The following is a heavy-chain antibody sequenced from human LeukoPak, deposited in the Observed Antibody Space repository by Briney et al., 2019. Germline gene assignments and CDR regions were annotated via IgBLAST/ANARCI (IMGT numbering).Heavy chain of an antibody. CDR3: ARVQQLVPYYYYGMDV. CDR2: ISSSSSYI. V-gene: IGHV3-21*01. CDR1: GFTFSSYS. D-gene: IGHD6-13*01. J-gene: IGHJ6*02. Sequence: GGSLRLSCAASGFTFSSYSMNWVRQAPGKGLEWVSSISSSSSYIYYADSVKGRFTISRDNAKNSLYLQMNSLRAEDTAVYYCARVQQLVPYYYYGMDVWGQGTTVTVS.